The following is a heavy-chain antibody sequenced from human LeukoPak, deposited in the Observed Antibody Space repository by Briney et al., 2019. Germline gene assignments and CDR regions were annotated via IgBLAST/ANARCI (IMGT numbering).Heavy chain of an antibody. CDR3: ARDREGGYCSSTSCYYYHYGMDV. Sequence: GGSLRLSCAASGFTFSSYSMNWVRQAPGKGLEWVSSISSSSSYIYYADSVKGRFTISRDNAKNSLYLQMNSLRAEDTAVYYCARDREGGYCSSTSCYYYHYGMDVWGQGTTVTVSS. CDR2: ISSSSSYI. CDR1: GFTFSSYS. V-gene: IGHV3-21*01. D-gene: IGHD2-2*01. J-gene: IGHJ6*02.